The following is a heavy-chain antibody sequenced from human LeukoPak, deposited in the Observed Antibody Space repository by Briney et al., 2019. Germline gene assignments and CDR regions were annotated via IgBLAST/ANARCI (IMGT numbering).Heavy chain of an antibody. CDR2: ISSSGSTI. Sequence: GGSLRPSCAASGFTFSSYEMNWARQAPGKGLEWVSYISSSGSTIYYADSVKGRFTISRDNAKNSLYLQMNSLRAEDTAVYYCARGGGSWYGIDYWGQGTLVTVSS. D-gene: IGHD6-13*01. J-gene: IGHJ4*02. CDR3: ARGGGSWYGIDY. V-gene: IGHV3-48*03. CDR1: GFTFSSYE.